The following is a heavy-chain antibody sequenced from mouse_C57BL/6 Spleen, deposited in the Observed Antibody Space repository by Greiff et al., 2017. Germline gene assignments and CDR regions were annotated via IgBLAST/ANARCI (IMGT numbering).Heavy chain of an antibody. Sequence: EVQVVESGGGLVQPGGSMKLSCAASGFTFSDAWMDWVRQSPEKGLEWVAEIRNKANNHATYYAESVKGRFTISRDDSKSSVYLQMNSLRAEDTGIYYCTRRPLITTVVATGYYAMDYWGQGTSVTVSS. CDR1: GFTFSDAW. J-gene: IGHJ4*01. D-gene: IGHD1-1*01. CDR3: TRRPLITTVVATGYYAMDY. V-gene: IGHV6-6*01. CDR2: IRNKANNHAT.